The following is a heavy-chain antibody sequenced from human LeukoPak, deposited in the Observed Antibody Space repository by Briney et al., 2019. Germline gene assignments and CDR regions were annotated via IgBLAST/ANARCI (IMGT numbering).Heavy chain of an antibody. CDR1: GGCISSGGYY. CDR3: ARVCRDSSSEAFDI. J-gene: IGHJ3*02. D-gene: IGHD6-6*01. Sequence: SETLSLTCTVSGGCISSGGYYWSWIRQPPGKGLEWIGYIYHSGSTYYNPSLKSRVTISVDRSKNQFSLKLSSVTAADTAVYYCARVCRDSSSEAFDIWGQGTMVTVSS. V-gene: IGHV4-30-2*01. CDR2: IYHSGST.